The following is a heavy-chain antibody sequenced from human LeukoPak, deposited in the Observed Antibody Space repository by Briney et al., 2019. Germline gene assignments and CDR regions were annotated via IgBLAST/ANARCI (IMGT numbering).Heavy chain of an antibody. CDR3: ARAGLEMATISWVY. J-gene: IGHJ4*02. CDR2: INHSGST. Sequence: SETLSLTCAVYGGSFSGYYWSWIRQPPGKGLEWIGEINHSGSTNYNPSLKSRVTISVDTSKNQFSLKLSSVTAADTAVYYCARAGLEMATISWVYWGQGTWSPSPQ. D-gene: IGHD5-24*01. V-gene: IGHV4-34*01. CDR1: GGSFSGYY.